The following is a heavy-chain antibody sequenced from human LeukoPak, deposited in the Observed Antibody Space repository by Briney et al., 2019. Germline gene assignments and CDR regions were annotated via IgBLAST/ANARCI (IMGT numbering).Heavy chain of an antibody. CDR2: INPNSGGT. CDR3: ARVYDILTDRGWFDP. J-gene: IGHJ5*02. CDR1: GYTFTGYY. V-gene: IGHV1-2*02. Sequence: ASVKVSCKASGYTFTGYYMHWVRQAPGQGLEWMGWINPNSGGTNYAQKFQGRVTMTRDTSISTAYMELSRLRSDDTAVYYCARVYDILTDRGWFDPWGQGTLVTVSS. D-gene: IGHD3-9*01.